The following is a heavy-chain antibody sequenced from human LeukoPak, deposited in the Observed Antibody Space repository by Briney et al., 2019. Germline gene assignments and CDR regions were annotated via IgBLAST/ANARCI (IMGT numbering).Heavy chain of an antibody. Sequence: SETLSLTCAVYGESFSKYYWSWIRQPPGKGLEWIGEINHSGNTNYNPSLKSRVTTSADTSKNQFSLKLSSVSAADTAVYYCAREVRGVIIPTYYFDYWGQGTLVTVSS. D-gene: IGHD3-10*01. CDR3: AREVRGVIIPTYYFDY. CDR1: GESFSKYY. J-gene: IGHJ4*02. CDR2: INHSGNT. V-gene: IGHV4-34*01.